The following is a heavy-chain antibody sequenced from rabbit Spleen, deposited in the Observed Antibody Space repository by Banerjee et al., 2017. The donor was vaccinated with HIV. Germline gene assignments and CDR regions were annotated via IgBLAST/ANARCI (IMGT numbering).Heavy chain of an antibody. CDR3: ARARDTYDDVGDYARLDL. CDR1: GFSFSSGYY. J-gene: IGHJ6*01. CDR2: IYSIGGTT. D-gene: IGHD2-1*01. Sequence: QEQLEESGGGLVKPGASLTLTCKASGFSFSSGYYIFWVRQAPGKGLEWIGCIYSIGGTTDYANWVNGRFTISSDNAQNTVDLQMNSLTAADTATYFCARARDTYDDVGDYARLDLWGPGTLVTVS. V-gene: IGHV1S43*01.